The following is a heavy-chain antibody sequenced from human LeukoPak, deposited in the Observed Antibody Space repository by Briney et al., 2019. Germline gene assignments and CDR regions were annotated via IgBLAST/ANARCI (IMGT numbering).Heavy chain of an antibody. CDR3: EVPSDGGEFGH. V-gene: IGHV3-23*01. CDR1: GFIISNDA. Sequence: GSLTLTCAASGFIISNDAFCWVRQAPATGVERVAGSSGDDRDTYYYADSVKGRFTVSRDNSKNAVYLQMNSLRGGDTAVYYCEVPSDGGEFGHWGQGALVTVSS. D-gene: IGHD2-21*01. J-gene: IGHJ5*02. CDR2: SSGDDRDT.